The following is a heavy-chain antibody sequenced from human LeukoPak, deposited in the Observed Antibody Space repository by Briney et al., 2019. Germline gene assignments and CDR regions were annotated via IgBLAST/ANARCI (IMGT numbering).Heavy chain of an antibody. CDR2: VYYSGST. CDR1: GGSISSYY. V-gene: IGHV4-59*04. Sequence: SETLSLTCTVSGGSISSYYWSWIRQPAGKGLEWIGSVYYSGSTYYNQSLKSRVTMSVDTSKNQFSLKLTSVTAADTAVYYCARQYYDSSGYYPWYFDYWGQGTLVTVSS. D-gene: IGHD3-22*01. J-gene: IGHJ4*02. CDR3: ARQYYDSSGYYPWYFDY.